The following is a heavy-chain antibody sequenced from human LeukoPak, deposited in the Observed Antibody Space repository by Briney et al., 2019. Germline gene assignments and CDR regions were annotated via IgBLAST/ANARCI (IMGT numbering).Heavy chain of an antibody. CDR2: ISGSGGST. CDR1: GFTFSSYA. V-gene: IGHV3-23*01. CDR3: AKEDKLRSGSSLTYYYGMDV. J-gene: IGHJ6*02. Sequence: GGSLRLSCAASGFTFSSYAMSWVRQAPGKGLEWVSAISGSGGSTYYADPVKGRFTISRDNSKNTLYLQMNSLRAEDTAVYYCAKEDKLRSGSSLTYYYGMDVWGQGTTVTVSS. D-gene: IGHD3-10*02.